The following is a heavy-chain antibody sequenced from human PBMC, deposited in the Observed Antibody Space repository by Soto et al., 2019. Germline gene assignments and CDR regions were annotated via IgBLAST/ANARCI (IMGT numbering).Heavy chain of an antibody. CDR1: GGSISSYY. CDR3: ARRKQRFGELWSVYYYMDV. Sequence: SETLSLTCTVSGGSISSYYWSWIRQPPGKGLEWIGYIYYSGSTNYNPSLKSRVTISVDTSKNQFSLKLSSVTAADTAVYYCARRKQRFGELWSVYYYMDVWGKGTTVTVSS. CDR2: IYYSGST. J-gene: IGHJ6*03. V-gene: IGHV4-59*08. D-gene: IGHD3-10*01.